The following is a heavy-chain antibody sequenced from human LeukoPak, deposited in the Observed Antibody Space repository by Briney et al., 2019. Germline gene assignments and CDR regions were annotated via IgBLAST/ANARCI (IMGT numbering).Heavy chain of an antibody. J-gene: IGHJ4*02. Sequence: ASVKVSCKASGGTFISYAISWVRQAPGQGLEWMGRIIPIFGIANYAQKFQGRVTITADKSTSTAYMELSSLRSEDTAVYYCARADYYDSSGYSFDYWGQGTLVTVSS. V-gene: IGHV1-69*04. CDR1: GGTFISYA. CDR3: ARADYYDSSGYSFDY. D-gene: IGHD3-22*01. CDR2: IIPIFGIA.